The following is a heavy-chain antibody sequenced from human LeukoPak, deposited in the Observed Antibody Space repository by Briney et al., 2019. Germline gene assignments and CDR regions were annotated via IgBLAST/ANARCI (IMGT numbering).Heavy chain of an antibody. CDR3: ARAASSGYYYSWYFDL. Sequence: GSLRLSCAASGFTFSTYEMNWVRQAPGKGLEWIGYIYYSGSTNYNPSLKSRVTISVDTSKNQFSLKLSSVTAADTAVYYCARAASSGYYYSWYFDLWGRGTLVTVSS. D-gene: IGHD3-22*01. J-gene: IGHJ2*01. V-gene: IGHV4-59*01. CDR1: GFTFSTYE. CDR2: IYYSGST.